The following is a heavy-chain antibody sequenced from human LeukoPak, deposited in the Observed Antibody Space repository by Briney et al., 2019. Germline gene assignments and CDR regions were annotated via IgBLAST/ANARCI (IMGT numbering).Heavy chain of an antibody. D-gene: IGHD4-17*01. Sequence: PGRSLRLSCAASGFTFRSYGMHWVRQAPGKGLELVAVIWYDGSNKYYADSVKGRFTISRDNSKNTLYLQMNSLRAEDTAVYYCARDLDDSGDYGVFDYWGQGTLVTVSS. J-gene: IGHJ4*02. CDR1: GFTFRSYG. CDR3: ARDLDDSGDYGVFDY. V-gene: IGHV3-33*01. CDR2: IWYDGSNK.